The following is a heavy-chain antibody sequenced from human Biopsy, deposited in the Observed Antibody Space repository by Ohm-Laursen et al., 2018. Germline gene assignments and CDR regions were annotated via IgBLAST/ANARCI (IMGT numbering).Heavy chain of an antibody. CDR2: VYNGGIT. D-gene: IGHD3-3*01. CDR1: GGSIISYY. J-gene: IGHJ5*02. V-gene: IGHV4-59*01. CDR3: ARTPRDSFWSGSYKRGLWFDP. Sequence: TLSLTCTVSGGSIISYYWTWIRQTPGKGLEWIGHVYNGGITNYNPSLKSRVTISKDTPKNQFSLQLSSVTAADTAVYYCARTPRDSFWSGSYKRGLWFDPWGQGTLVTVSS.